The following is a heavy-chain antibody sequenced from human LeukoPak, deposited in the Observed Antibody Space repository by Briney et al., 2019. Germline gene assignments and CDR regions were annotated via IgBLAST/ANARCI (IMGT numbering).Heavy chain of an antibody. CDR1: GGPISTSRYY. J-gene: IGHJ6*03. V-gene: IGHV4-39*01. CDR2: MFYSGST. CDR3: ARHFTGYYYYIDL. D-gene: IGHD7-27*01. Sequence: SEPLSLTCTVSGGPISTSRYYWRWVRQPPGKVLDWIGTMFYSGSTYYNPSLKSRVTISADTSKNQFSLKLTSVTAADTAVYYCARHFTGYYYYIDLWGKGTTVTVSS.